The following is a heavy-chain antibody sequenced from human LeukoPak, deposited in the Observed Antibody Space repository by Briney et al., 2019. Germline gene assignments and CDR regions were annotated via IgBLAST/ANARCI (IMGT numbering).Heavy chain of an antibody. J-gene: IGHJ3*02. D-gene: IGHD6-19*01. CDR1: GGSISTYY. CDR2: VYYSGST. V-gene: IGHV4-59*01. CDR3: AREGDSSGWLVDAFDI. Sequence: SETLSLTCTVSGGSISTYYWSWIRQPPGKGLEWIGYVYYSGSTNYTPSLKSRVTISVDTSKNQFSLKLSSVTAADTAVYYCAREGDSSGWLVDAFDIWGQGTMVTVSS.